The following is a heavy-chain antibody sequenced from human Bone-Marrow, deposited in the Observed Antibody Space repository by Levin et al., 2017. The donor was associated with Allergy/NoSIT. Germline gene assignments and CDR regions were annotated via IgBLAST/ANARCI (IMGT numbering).Heavy chain of an antibody. CDR2: INHSGST. D-gene: IGHD2-15*01. J-gene: IGHJ4*02. Sequence: SSETLSLTCAVYGGSFSGYYWSWIRQPPGKGLEWIGEINHSGSTNYNPSLKSRVTISVDTSKNQFSLKLSSVTAADTAVYYCARGRRLWGVVVVAATRTNFDYWGQGTLVAVSS. CDR3: ARGRRLWGVVVVAATRTNFDY. V-gene: IGHV4-34*01. CDR1: GGSFSGYY.